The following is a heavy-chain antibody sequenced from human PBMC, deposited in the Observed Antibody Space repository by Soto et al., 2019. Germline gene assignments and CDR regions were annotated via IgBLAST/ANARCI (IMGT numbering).Heavy chain of an antibody. CDR3: ARDRVTMIVVNGMDV. D-gene: IGHD3-22*01. J-gene: IGHJ6*02. CDR1: GFTFSRYW. Sequence: EVQLVESGGGLVQPGGSLRLSCAASGFTFSRYWMHWVRQAPGKGLVWVSRINSDGSSTSYADSVKGRFTISRDNAKNTLYLQMNSLRAEDTAVYYCARDRVTMIVVNGMDVWGQGTTVTVSS. CDR2: INSDGSST. V-gene: IGHV3-74*01.